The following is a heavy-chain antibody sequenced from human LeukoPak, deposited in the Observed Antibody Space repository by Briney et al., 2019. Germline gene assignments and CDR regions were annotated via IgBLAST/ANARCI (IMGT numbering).Heavy chain of an antibody. V-gene: IGHV3-23*01. CDR2: ISGSGGST. CDR3: ARENLQYFDY. CDR1: EFTFSSYS. D-gene: IGHD4-11*01. J-gene: IGHJ4*02. Sequence: GGSLRLSCAASEFTFSSYSMNWVRQAPGKGLEWVSAISGSGGSTYHADSVKGRFTISRDNSKNTLYLQMNSLRAEDTAVYYCARENLQYFDYWGQGTLVTVSS.